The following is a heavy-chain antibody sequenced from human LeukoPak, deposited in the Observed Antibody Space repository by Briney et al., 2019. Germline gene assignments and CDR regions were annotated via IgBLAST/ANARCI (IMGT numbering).Heavy chain of an antibody. D-gene: IGHD5-24*01. Sequence: SETLSLTCTVSGGSISSYYWSWIRQPPGKGLEWIGYIYYSGSTNYNPSLKSRVTISVDTSKNQFSLKLCSVTAADTAVYYCARAGRDGYTFDYWGQGTLVTVSS. CDR1: GGSISSYY. CDR2: IYYSGST. V-gene: IGHV4-59*08. CDR3: ARAGRDGYTFDY. J-gene: IGHJ4*02.